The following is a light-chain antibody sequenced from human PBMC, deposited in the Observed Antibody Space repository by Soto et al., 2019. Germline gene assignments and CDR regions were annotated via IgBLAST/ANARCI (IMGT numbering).Light chain of an antibody. Sequence: VVLTQSPGTPSLSPGERATLSCRASQSVRSMYLAWYQQKPGQAPRLLIYDASSRATDIPDRFSGSGSGTDFTLTISRLEPEDFAVYYCQHYGNSLWTFGQGTKV. CDR1: QSVRSMY. CDR2: DAS. V-gene: IGKV3-20*01. CDR3: QHYGNSLWT. J-gene: IGKJ1*01.